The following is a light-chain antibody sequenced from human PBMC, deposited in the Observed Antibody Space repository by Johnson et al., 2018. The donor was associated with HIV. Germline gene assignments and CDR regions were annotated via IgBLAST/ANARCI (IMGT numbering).Light chain of an antibody. CDR3: GTWDTGLSAGV. CDR1: SSNIGKNS. Sequence: QSVLTQPPSVSAAPGQKVTIPCSGSSSNIGKNSVSWYQQLPGTAPKLLIYESNKRPSGIPDRFSGSKSGTSATLGITGLQTGDEADYYCGTWDTGLSAGVFGTGTKVTVL. J-gene: IGLJ1*01. V-gene: IGLV1-51*02. CDR2: ESN.